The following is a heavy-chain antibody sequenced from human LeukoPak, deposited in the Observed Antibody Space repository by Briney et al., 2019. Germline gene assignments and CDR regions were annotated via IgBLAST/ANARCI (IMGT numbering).Heavy chain of an antibody. J-gene: IGHJ3*02. CDR3: ARITGYCSGGSCADDAFDI. V-gene: IGHV3-33*01. D-gene: IGHD2-15*01. CDR2: IWYDGSNK. Sequence: GGSLRLSCAASGFTFSSYGMHWVRQAPGKGLEWVAVIWYDGSNKYYADSVKGRFTISRDNSKNTLYLQVNSLRAEDTAVYYCARITGYCSGGSCADDAFDIWGQGTMVTVSS. CDR1: GFTFSSYG.